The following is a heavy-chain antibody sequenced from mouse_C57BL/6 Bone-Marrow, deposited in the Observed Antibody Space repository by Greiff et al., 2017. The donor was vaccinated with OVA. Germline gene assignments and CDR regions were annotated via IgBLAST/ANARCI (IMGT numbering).Heavy chain of an antibody. D-gene: IGHD1-1*01. J-gene: IGHJ3*01. CDR2: IDPSDSDH. V-gene: IGHV1-69*01. CDR1: GYTFTSYW. Sequence: QVQLQQPGAELVMPGASVKLSCKASGYTFTSYWMHWVKQRPGQGLEWIGEIDPSDSDHNYNQKFQGKSTLTVDNSSSTAYMQLSSLTSEDSAVYYCARDYYGSSWFAYWGQGTLVTVSA. CDR3: ARDYYGSSWFAY.